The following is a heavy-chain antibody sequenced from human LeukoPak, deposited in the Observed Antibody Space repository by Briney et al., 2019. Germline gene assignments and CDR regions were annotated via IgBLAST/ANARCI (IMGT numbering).Heavy chain of an antibody. Sequence: PGGSLRLSCAASGFALITYDMHWVRQVPGKGLEWVSAIATAGDTYYAGSVKGRFTISRESAKNSLFLQMNSLRVGDTAVYYCARVAKERVGGVYYFDYWGQGTLVTVSS. CDR2: IATAGDT. D-gene: IGHD1-1*01. J-gene: IGHJ4*02. CDR1: GFALITYD. V-gene: IGHV3-13*01. CDR3: ARVAKERVGGVYYFDY.